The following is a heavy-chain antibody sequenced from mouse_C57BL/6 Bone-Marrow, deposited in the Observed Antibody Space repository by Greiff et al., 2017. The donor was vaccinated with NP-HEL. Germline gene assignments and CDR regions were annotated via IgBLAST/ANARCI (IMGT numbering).Heavy chain of an antibody. J-gene: IGHJ1*03. CDR3: ARPPHWYFEV. CDR2: ISSGGSYT. CDR1: GFTFSSYG. V-gene: IGHV5-6*01. Sequence: EVMLVESGGDLVKPGGSLKLSCAASGFTFSSYGMSWVRQTPDKRLEWVATISSGGSYTYYPDSVKGRFTISRDNAKNTLYLQMSSLKSEDTAMYYCARPPHWYFEVWGTGTTVTVSS.